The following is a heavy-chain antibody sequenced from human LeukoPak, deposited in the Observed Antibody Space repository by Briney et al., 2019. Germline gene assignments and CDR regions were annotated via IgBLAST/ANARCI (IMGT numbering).Heavy chain of an antibody. CDR1: GFTLSNFA. J-gene: IGHJ4*02. CDR2: ITQSGGTT. V-gene: IGHV3-23*01. CDR3: AKKSSGDYVPFEY. D-gene: IGHD4-17*01. Sequence: GGSLRLSCAASGFTLSNFAMSWVRQAPGKGLEWVSGITQSGGTTYYAHSVKGRFIISRDNSKNTLYLQMNSLRAEDTGVYYCAKKSSGDYVPFEYWGQGTLVTVSS.